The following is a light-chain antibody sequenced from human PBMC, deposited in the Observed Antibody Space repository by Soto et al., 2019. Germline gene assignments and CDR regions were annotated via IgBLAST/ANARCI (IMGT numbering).Light chain of an antibody. CDR3: AAWDDSLNAL. CDR2: EVT. J-gene: IGLJ1*01. V-gene: IGLV2-14*01. CDR1: SSDVGGYNY. Sequence: QSALTQPASVSGSPGQSITISCTGTSSDVGGYNYVSWYQQHPGQVPKLTIYEVTNRPSGVPDRFSGSKSGTSASLAISGLQPEDEADYYCAAWDDSLNALFGTGTKLTVL.